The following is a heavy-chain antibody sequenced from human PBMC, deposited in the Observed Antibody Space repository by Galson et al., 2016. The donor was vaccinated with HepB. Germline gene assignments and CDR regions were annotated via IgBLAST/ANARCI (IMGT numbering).Heavy chain of an antibody. Sequence: SLRLSCAASGFTFNSFAMNWVRQAPGKGLEWMTLITYDGSTQYYADSVKGRFTISRDNSKNTLYLHMNTVKPDDTAVYYCARNSWFRESCHPPDCWGQGTPVTVSA. CDR1: GFTFNSFA. V-gene: IGHV3-30*03. CDR3: ARNSWFRESCHPPDC. CDR2: ITYDGSTQ. J-gene: IGHJ4*02. D-gene: IGHD3-10*01.